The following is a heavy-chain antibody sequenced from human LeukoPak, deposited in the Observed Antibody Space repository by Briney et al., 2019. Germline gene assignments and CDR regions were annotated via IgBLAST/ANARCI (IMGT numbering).Heavy chain of an antibody. J-gene: IGHJ6*03. CDR3: ARGGCSGGSCYLYYYYYYMDV. CDR2: MNPNSGNT. Sequence: ASVKVSCKASGYTFTSYDINWVRQATGQGLEWMGWMNPNSGNTGYAQKFQGRVTITRNTSISTAYMELSSLRSEDTAVYYCARGGCSGGSCYLYYYYYYMDVWGKGTTVTVSS. D-gene: IGHD2-15*01. V-gene: IGHV1-8*03. CDR1: GYTFTSYD.